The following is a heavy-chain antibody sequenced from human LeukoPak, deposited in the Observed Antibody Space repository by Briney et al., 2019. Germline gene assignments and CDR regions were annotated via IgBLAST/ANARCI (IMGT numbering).Heavy chain of an antibody. D-gene: IGHD2/OR15-2a*01. Sequence: GGSLRLSCAASGFTFSNYGMHWVRQAPGKGLEWVSFIRYDGSNKYYADSVKGRFTISRDNYKNTLYLQMTSLRAEDTAVYYCVNPVHRRNMSNAFDFWGQGTMVTVSS. J-gene: IGHJ3*01. V-gene: IGHV3-30*02. CDR3: VNPVHRRNMSNAFDF. CDR2: IRYDGSNK. CDR1: GFTFSNYG.